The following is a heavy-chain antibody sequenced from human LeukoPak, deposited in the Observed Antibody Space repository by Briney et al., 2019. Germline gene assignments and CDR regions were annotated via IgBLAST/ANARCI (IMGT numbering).Heavy chain of an antibody. CDR2: ISTTSTYI. J-gene: IGHJ4*02. Sequence: PGGSMRLSCAASGFAFSSFNIKWVRQAPGKGLEWVSFISTTSTYIYYADSVDGRFTVSRDNSKNLLYLQMDSLRVEDTAVYYCARAGTCSSTSCDGGIEYWGQGTLVTVSS. CDR1: GFAFSSFN. CDR3: ARAGTCSSTSCDGGIEY. V-gene: IGHV3-21*06. D-gene: IGHD2-2*01.